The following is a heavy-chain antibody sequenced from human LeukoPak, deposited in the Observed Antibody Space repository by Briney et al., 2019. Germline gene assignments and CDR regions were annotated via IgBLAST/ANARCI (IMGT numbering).Heavy chain of an antibody. CDR1: GFAFNGYE. V-gene: IGHV3-48*03. D-gene: IGHD2-15*01. CDR3: APESPHCSGVSCFFDY. CDR2: ITSSGGTT. Sequence: GRSLRLSCAASGFAFNGYEMNWGREAPGEGLEWGSYITSSGGTTSSADSLKGRFTISRDNAEHSLSLQTNSLRDDDTAIYYCAPESPHCSGVSCFFDYWGQGTMVTVSS. J-gene: IGHJ4*02.